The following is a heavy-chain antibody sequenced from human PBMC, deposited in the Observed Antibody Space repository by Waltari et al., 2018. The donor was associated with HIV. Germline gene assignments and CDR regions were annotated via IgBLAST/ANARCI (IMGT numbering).Heavy chain of an antibody. V-gene: IGHV4-34*01. D-gene: IGHD1-26*01. CDR2: VSHSGAT. J-gene: IGHJ6*02. CDR3: GRQRENRYYGVDV. Sequence: QVQLQQWGAGLLKSSETLSLTCAVYGGSFSGYHWSWIRQPPGRGLEWIGEVSHSGATNYNPSLKSRVTISVDTSKNQVSLKLNSATAADTAVYYCGRQRENRYYGVDVWGQGTTVHVSS. CDR1: GGSFSGYH.